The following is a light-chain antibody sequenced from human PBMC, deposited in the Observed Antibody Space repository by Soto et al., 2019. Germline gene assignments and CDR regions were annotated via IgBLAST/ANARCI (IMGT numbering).Light chain of an antibody. CDR3: SSYSRSSFYV. CDR1: SSDVGGYIY. V-gene: IGLV2-14*01. Sequence: QSALTQPAAVSGSPGQSITISCTGTSSDVGGYIYVSWYQQHPGKAPKLMIYEVSNRPSGVSNRFSGSKSGNTASLTISGLQAEDEADYYCSSYSRSSFYVLGTGTKVTVL. J-gene: IGLJ1*01. CDR2: EVS.